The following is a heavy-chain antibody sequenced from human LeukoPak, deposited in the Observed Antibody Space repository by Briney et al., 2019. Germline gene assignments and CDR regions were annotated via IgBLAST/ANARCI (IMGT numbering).Heavy chain of an antibody. D-gene: IGHD6-6*01. V-gene: IGHV4-39*01. CDR1: GGSISSRSYY. CDR2: INHSGST. J-gene: IGHJ4*02. CDR3: ARQLGAARHY. Sequence: SETLSLTCTVSGGSISSRSYYWGWIRQPPGKGLEWIGEINHSGSTNYNPSLKSRVTISVDTSKNQFSLKLSSVTAADTAVYYCARQLGAARHYWGQGTLVTVSS.